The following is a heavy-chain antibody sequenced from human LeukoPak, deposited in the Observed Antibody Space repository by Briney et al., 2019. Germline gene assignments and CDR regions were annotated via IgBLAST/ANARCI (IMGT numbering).Heavy chain of an antibody. J-gene: IGHJ4*02. D-gene: IGHD6-19*01. CDR3: AKADSEYGSGWYLPVFDY. Sequence: PGGSLRLSCAASGFTFSSYGMHWVRQAPGKGLEWVAVISYDGSNKYYADSVKGRFTISRDNSKNTLYLQMNSLRAEDTAVYYCAKADSEYGSGWYLPVFDYWGQGTLVTVSS. CDR1: GFTFSSYG. CDR2: ISYDGSNK. V-gene: IGHV3-30*18.